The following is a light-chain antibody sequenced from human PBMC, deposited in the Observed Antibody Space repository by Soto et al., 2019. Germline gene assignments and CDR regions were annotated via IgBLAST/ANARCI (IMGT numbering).Light chain of an antibody. Sequence: DIQMTQSPSTVSASVGDRVTITCRASQSVSKWLAWYQQKPGKAPKLLIFDASSLGSGVPSRFSGSGYGTEFTLTISSLQPDDFAAYYCQQYSSPWTFGQGTKV. V-gene: IGKV1-5*01. J-gene: IGKJ1*01. CDR1: QSVSKW. CDR3: QQYSSPWT. CDR2: DAS.